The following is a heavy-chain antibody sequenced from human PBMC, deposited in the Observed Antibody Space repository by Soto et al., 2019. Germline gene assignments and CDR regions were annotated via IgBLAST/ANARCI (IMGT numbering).Heavy chain of an antibody. CDR3: VRSKSIHWYFDL. CDR2: INPASGNT. J-gene: IGHJ2*01. D-gene: IGHD6-6*01. CDR1: GYKFTSYD. V-gene: IGHV1-8*01. Sequence: QVQLVQSGAEVKKPGASVKVSCKASGYKFTSYDISWVRQAAGQGPEWVGWINPASGNTGYAHEIQGRVTMTRDSSTGTAKLVLTSLRSEDTAVYYCVRSKSIHWYFDLCGRGTLVTV.